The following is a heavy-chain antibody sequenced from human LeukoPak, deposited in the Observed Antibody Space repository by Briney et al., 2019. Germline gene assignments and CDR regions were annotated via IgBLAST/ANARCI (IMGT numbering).Heavy chain of an antibody. CDR3: AREVDVTMIVVVNATLGMDV. D-gene: IGHD3-22*01. CDR2: INHSGST. V-gene: IGHV4-34*01. CDR1: GGSFSGYY. J-gene: IGHJ6*02. Sequence: PSETLSLTCAAYGGSFSGYYWSWIRQPPGKGLEWIGEINHSGSTNYNPSLKSRVTISVDTSKNQFSLKLSSVTAADTAVYYCAREVDVTMIVVVNATLGMDVWGQGTTVTVSS.